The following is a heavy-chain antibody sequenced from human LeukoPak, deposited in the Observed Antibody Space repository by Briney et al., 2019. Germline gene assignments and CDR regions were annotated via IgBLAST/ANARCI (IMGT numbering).Heavy chain of an antibody. CDR1: GASIGSGSNY. CDR3: AKDQSRVRGAIDV. D-gene: IGHD3-10*01. Sequence: PSETLSLTCTVFGASIGSGSNYWTWIRQSAGKGLEWIGRIHSSGTTNYNPSLKSRLTISLDKSNDQFFLQLSSATAANTAVYYCAKDQSRVRGAIDVWGKGTTVTVSS. J-gene: IGHJ6*03. V-gene: IGHV4-61*02. CDR2: IHSSGTT.